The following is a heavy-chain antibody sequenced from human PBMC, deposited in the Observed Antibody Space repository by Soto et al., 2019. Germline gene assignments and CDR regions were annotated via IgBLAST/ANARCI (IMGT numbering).Heavy chain of an antibody. D-gene: IGHD2-15*01. CDR3: ARDHRYRYFYYYGMDV. Sequence: PSETLSLTCTVSGGSISTYYWSWIRQPPGKGLEWIGYIYYSGSTNYNPSLKSRVTISVDTSKNQFSLKLSSVTAAEKAVYYCARDHRYRYFYYYGMDVWGQGTTVTVSS. CDR2: IYYSGST. CDR1: GGSISTYY. V-gene: IGHV4-59*01. J-gene: IGHJ6*02.